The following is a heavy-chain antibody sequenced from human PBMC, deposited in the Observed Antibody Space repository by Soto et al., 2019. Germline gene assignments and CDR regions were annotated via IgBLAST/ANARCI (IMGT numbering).Heavy chain of an antibody. D-gene: IGHD4-17*01. CDR3: ARWGHNDYGDSHSLSLYYYYYGMDV. V-gene: IGHV3-30-3*01. J-gene: IGHJ6*02. Sequence: QVQLVESGGGVVQPGRSLRLSCAASGFTFSSYAMHWVRQAPGKGLEWVAVISYDGSNKYYADSVKGRFTISRDNSKNTLYLQMNSLRAEDTAVYYCARWGHNDYGDSHSLSLYYYYYGMDVWGQGTTFTVSS. CDR1: GFTFSSYA. CDR2: ISYDGSNK.